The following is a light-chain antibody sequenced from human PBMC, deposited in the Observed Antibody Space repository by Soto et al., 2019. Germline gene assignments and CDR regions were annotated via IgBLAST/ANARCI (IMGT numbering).Light chain of an antibody. J-gene: IGKJ4*01. CDR2: DAS. CDR1: QSISNW. Sequence: DFQLTQSPSTLSASVGDRVTITCRASQSISNWLVWYQQKPGKAPKFLIYDASTLETGVPSRFSGSGYGTEFALIIGSLQPDDFATYHGQQYYRYSVHFGVGIKVEMK. V-gene: IGKV1-5*03. CDR3: QQYYRYSVH.